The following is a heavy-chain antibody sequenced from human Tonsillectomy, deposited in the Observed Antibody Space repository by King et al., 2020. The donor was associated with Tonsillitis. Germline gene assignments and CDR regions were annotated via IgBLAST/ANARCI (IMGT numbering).Heavy chain of an antibody. CDR3: ARDYYGSGSIFFDP. CDR2: INPNSGGT. V-gene: IGHV1-2*02. J-gene: IGHJ5*02. CDR1: GYTFTGYY. D-gene: IGHD3-10*01. Sequence: QLVQSGAEVKKPGASVKVSCKASGYTFTGYYMHWVRQAPGQGLEWMGWINPNSGGTNYAQKFQGRVTMTRDTSISTAYMDLSRLRSDDTAVYYCARDYYGSGSIFFDPWGQGTLVTVSS.